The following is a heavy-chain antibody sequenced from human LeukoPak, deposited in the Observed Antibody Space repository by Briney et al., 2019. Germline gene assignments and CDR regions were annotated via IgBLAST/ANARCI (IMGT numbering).Heavy chain of an antibody. Sequence: KSGRSLRLSRAASGFTFSSYSMNWVRQAPGKGLEWVSSISSSSSYIYYADSVKGRFTISRDNAKNSLYLQMNSLRAEDTAVYYCARDLLYYYDSSGYVFDYWGQGTLVTVSS. V-gene: IGHV3-21*01. CDR3: ARDLLYYYDSSGYVFDY. D-gene: IGHD3-22*01. CDR1: GFTFSSYS. J-gene: IGHJ4*02. CDR2: ISSSSSYI.